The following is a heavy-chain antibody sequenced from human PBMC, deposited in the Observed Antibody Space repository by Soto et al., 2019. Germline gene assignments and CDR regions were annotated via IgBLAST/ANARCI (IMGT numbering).Heavy chain of an antibody. V-gene: IGHV4-59*01. CDR3: ASSGYSSGWRTPYYFDY. J-gene: IGHJ4*02. CDR2: IYYSGST. D-gene: IGHD6-19*01. Sequence: SSETLSLTCTVSGGSISSYYWSWIRQPPGKGLEWIGYIYYSGSTNYNPSLKSRVTISVDTSKNQFSLKLSSVTAADTAVYYCASSGYSSGWRTPYYFDYWGQGTLVTVSS. CDR1: GGSISSYY.